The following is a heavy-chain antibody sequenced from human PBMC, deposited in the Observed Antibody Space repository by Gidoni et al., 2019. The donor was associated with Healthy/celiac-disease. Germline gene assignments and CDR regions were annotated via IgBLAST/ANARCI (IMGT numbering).Heavy chain of an antibody. V-gene: IGHV3-9*01. Sequence: EVQLVESGGGLVQPGRSLRLSCAASGFTFDDYAMHWVRQAPGKGLEWVSGISWNSGSIGYADSVKGRFTISRDNAKNSLYLQMNSLRAEDTALYYCAKGVGNNWNYELVYWGQGTLVTVSS. CDR2: ISWNSGSI. J-gene: IGHJ4*02. CDR3: AKGVGNNWNYELVY. D-gene: IGHD1-7*01. CDR1: GFTFDDYA.